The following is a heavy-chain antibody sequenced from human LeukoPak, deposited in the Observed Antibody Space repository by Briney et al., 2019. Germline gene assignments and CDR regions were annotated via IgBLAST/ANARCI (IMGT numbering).Heavy chain of an antibody. Sequence: GGSLSLSYAASGLTFSDYYMSWICQAPGKGLEWVSYISSSSSYTNYADSVKGRFTISRDNAKNSLYLQMNSLRAEDTAVYYCARDHYGDFTFDYWGQGTQVTVSS. V-gene: IGHV3-11*06. CDR1: GLTFSDYY. CDR2: ISSSSSYT. J-gene: IGHJ4*02. CDR3: ARDHYGDFTFDY. D-gene: IGHD4-17*01.